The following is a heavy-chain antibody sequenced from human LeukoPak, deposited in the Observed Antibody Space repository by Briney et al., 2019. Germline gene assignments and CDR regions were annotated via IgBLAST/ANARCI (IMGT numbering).Heavy chain of an antibody. J-gene: IGHJ4*02. V-gene: IGHV5-51*01. Sequence: GESLKISCKGSGYSFTSYWIGWVRQMPGKGLEWMGIIYPGDSDTRYSPSFQGQGTISADKSISTAYLQWSSLKASDTAMYCCARHGYCTSSSCPVDYWGQGTPVTVSS. CDR1: GYSFTSYW. D-gene: IGHD2-2*03. CDR2: IYPGDSDT. CDR3: ARHGYCTSSSCPVDY.